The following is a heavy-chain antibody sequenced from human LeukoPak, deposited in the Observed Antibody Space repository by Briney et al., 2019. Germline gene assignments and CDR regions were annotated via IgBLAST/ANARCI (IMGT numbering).Heavy chain of an antibody. CDR3: AKAGKYSNGWFDY. Sequence: GGSLRLSCAASGFTFSSYAMSLVRQAPGKGLEWVSGISGSGGSTYYADSVKGRFTISRDNSKNTLYLQMDSLRAEDTAVYYCAKAGKYSNGWFDYWGQGTLVTVSS. V-gene: IGHV3-23*01. D-gene: IGHD6-19*01. CDR1: GFTFSSYA. J-gene: IGHJ4*02. CDR2: ISGSGGST.